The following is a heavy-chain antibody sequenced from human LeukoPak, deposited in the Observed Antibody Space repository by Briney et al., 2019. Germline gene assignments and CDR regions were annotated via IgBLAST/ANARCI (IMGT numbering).Heavy chain of an antibody. CDR3: ARDGVAVALYYYALDV. D-gene: IGHD6-19*01. J-gene: IGHJ6*02. Sequence: ASVKVSCKASGGTFSSYAISWVRQAPGQGLEWLGWISGYNGNTNYGQKVQDRVTMTTDTSTSTAYMELTSLRSDDTAVYYCARDGVAVALYYYALDVWGQGTTVTVSS. CDR2: ISGYNGNT. CDR1: GGTFSSYA. V-gene: IGHV1-18*01.